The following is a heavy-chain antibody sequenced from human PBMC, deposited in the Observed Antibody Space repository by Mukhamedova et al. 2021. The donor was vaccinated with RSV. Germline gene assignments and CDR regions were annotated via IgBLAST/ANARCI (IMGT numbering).Heavy chain of an antibody. V-gene: IGHV4-30-2*01. CDR2: HSGST. D-gene: IGHD3-3*01. J-gene: IGHJ5*02. Sequence: HSGSTYYNPSLKSRVTISVDRSKNQFSLKLSSVTAADTAVYYCARTSQGFWSGYPNWFDPWGQGTLVTVSS. CDR3: ARTSQGFWSGYPNWFDP.